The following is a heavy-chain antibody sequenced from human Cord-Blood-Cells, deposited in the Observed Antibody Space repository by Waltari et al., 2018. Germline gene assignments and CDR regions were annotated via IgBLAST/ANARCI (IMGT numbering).Heavy chain of an antibody. CDR2: IYYSGIT. Sequence: QVQLQESGPGLVKPSQTLSLTCTVSGGSISSGGYYWSWIRQHPGKGLEWIGYIYYSGITFYNPSLKRLVTISVDPSKNQFSRKLSSVTAADTAVYYCARVLIAYCGGDCYYFQHWGQGTLVTVSS. CDR1: GGSISSGGYY. D-gene: IGHD2-21*01. J-gene: IGHJ1*01. V-gene: IGHV4-31*01. CDR3: ARVLIAYCGGDCYYFQH.